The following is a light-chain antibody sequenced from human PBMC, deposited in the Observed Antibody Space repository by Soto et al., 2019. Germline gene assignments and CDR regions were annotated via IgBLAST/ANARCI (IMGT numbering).Light chain of an antibody. CDR3: QQYNSYPYT. V-gene: IGKV1-5*03. CDR1: QTISSW. Sequence: DIQMTQFPSTLSASIGDRVTITCRASQTISSWLAWYQQKPGKAPKLLIYKASSLETGVPSRFSGSGSETEFTLHISSLQPDDFVTYYCQQYNSYPYTFGQGTRLEIK. CDR2: KAS. J-gene: IGKJ2*01.